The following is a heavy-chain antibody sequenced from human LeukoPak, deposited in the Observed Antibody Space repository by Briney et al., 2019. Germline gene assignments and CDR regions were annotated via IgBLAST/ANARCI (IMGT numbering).Heavy chain of an antibody. J-gene: IGHJ4*02. Sequence: ASVKVSCKASGYTFTHHGINWVRQAPGQGLEWMGWISAYNGDTKYAQKFQGRLTMTTDTSTSTAYMELWSLRSDDTAVYYCARDPSNSSGWRAWGDYWGQGTLVTVSS. CDR2: ISAYNGDT. D-gene: IGHD6-25*01. V-gene: IGHV1-18*01. CDR3: ARDPSNSSGWRAWGDY. CDR1: GYTFTHHG.